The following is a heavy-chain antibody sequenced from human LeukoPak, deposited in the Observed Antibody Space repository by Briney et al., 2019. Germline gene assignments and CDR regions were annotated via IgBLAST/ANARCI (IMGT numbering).Heavy chain of an antibody. Sequence: GGSLRLSCVASKFTFSDYSMNWVRQAPGKGLEWVSAIRSSGRHIYYADSVKGRFTVSRDNAESTLYLQMNSLTAEDTAVYYCAKMRGQYYHSYYMDAWGKGTTVTVSS. V-gene: IGHV3-21*04. CDR3: AKMRGQYYHSYYMDA. CDR2: IRSSGRHI. CDR1: KFTFSDYS. J-gene: IGHJ6*03.